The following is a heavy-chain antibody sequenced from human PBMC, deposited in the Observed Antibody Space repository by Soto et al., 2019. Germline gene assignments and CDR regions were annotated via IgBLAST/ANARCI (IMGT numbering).Heavy chain of an antibody. V-gene: IGHV4-30-2*01. Sequence: SETLSLTCAVSGCSISSGGYSWSWIRQPPGKGLEWIGYIYHSGSTYYNPSLKSRVTISVDRSKNQFSLKLSSVTAADTAVYYCARSEAYCGGDCYSHFDYWGQGTLVTVSS. CDR1: GCSISSGGYS. J-gene: IGHJ4*02. CDR3: ARSEAYCGGDCYSHFDY. CDR2: IYHSGST. D-gene: IGHD2-21*02.